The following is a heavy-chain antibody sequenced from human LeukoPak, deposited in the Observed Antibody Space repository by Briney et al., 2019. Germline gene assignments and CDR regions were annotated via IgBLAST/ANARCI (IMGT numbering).Heavy chain of an antibody. CDR2: IYSGGST. CDR3: ARDRWASGYYDY. CDR1: GFTVSSNY. V-gene: IGHV3-53*01. J-gene: IGHJ4*02. D-gene: IGHD3-22*01. Sequence: GGSLRLSCAASGFTVSSNYMSWVRQAPGKGLEWVSVIYSGGSTYYAGSVKGRFTISRDNSKNTLYLQMNSLRAEDTAVYYCARDRWASGYYDYWGQGTLVTVSS.